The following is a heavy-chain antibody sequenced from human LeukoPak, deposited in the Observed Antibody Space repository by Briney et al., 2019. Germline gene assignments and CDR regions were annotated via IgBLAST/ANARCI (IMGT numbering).Heavy chain of an antibody. Sequence: GGSLRLSCSASGFTFSRYGMHWVRQTPGKGLEWVSYISDHGKSRNYVDSVKGRFTISRDNAKNSLYLQMNSLRVEDTAIYFCARARIAAPLLDYWGQGTLVTVS. J-gene: IGHJ4*01. CDR3: ARARIAAPLLDY. D-gene: IGHD6-13*01. V-gene: IGHV3-48*03. CDR2: ISDHGKSR. CDR1: GFTFSRYG.